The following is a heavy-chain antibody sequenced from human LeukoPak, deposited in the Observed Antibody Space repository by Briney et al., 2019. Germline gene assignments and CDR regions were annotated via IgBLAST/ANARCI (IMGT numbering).Heavy chain of an antibody. Sequence: PSETLSLTCTVSGGSISRYYWSWIRQPPGKGLEWIAYIFYSGSTSYNPSLKSRVTMSVDTSKNQFSLRLSSVTAADTAVYYCARHGVGSSGASHFDYWGQGTLVTVSS. V-gene: IGHV4-59*08. J-gene: IGHJ4*02. CDR1: GGSISRYY. CDR3: ARHGVGSSGASHFDY. CDR2: IFYSGST. D-gene: IGHD2-15*01.